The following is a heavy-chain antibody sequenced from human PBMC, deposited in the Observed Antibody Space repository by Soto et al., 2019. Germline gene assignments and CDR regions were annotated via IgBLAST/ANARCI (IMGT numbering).Heavy chain of an antibody. Sequence: GASVKVSCKASGYTFTSYAMHWVLQAPGQRLEWMGWINAGNGNTKYSQKFQGRVTITRDTSASTAYMELSSLRAEDTAVYYCAKESSFWDFDYWGQGTLVTVSS. CDR3: AKESSFWDFDY. D-gene: IGHD3-3*01. J-gene: IGHJ4*02. V-gene: IGHV1-3*01. CDR1: GYTFTSYA. CDR2: INAGNGNT.